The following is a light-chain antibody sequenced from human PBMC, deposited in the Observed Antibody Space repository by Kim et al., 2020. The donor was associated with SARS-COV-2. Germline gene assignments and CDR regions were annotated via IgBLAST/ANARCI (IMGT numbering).Light chain of an antibody. V-gene: IGKV1D-16*01. CDR2: ATS. CDR3: QQYNSYPRT. J-gene: IGKJ1*01. Sequence: DIQMTQSPSSLSASVGDRVTITCRASQGISSWLAWYQQKPEKAPRPLIYATSSLQRGVPSRFSGSGSETDFTLTISSLQPEDFATYYCQQYNSYPRTFGQGTKVDIK. CDR1: QGISSW.